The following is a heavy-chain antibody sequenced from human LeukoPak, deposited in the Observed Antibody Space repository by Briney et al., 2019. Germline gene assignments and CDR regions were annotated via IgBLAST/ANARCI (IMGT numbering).Heavy chain of an antibody. CDR2: IIPIFGTA. CDR1: GGTFSSYA. V-gene: IGHV1-69*13. Sequence: GASVKVSCKASGGTFSSYAISWVRQAPGQGLEWMGGIIPIFGTANYAQKFQGRVTITADESTSTAYMELRSLKDEDTAVYHCARIIGFGEEWYDYWGQGTLVPVSS. CDR3: ARIIGFGEEWYDY. J-gene: IGHJ4*02. D-gene: IGHD3-10*01.